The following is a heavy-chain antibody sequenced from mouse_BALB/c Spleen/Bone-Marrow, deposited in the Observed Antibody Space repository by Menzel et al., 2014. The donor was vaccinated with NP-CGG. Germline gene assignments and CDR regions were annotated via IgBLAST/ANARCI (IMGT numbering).Heavy chain of an antibody. Sequence: QVQLQQPGAELVKPGASVKLSCKASGYTFTSYWMHWVKQRPGQGLEWIGEIDPSDSYTNCNQKFKGKATLTVDKSSSTAYMQLSSLTSEDSAVYYCATARATSYAMDYWGQGTSVTVSS. CDR1: GYTFTSYW. CDR3: ATARATSYAMDY. J-gene: IGHJ4*01. D-gene: IGHD3-1*01. CDR2: IDPSDSYT. V-gene: IGHV1-69*02.